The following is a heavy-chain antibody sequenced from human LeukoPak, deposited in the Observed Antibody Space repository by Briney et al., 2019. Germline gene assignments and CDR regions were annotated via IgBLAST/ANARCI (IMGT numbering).Heavy chain of an antibody. D-gene: IGHD3-10*01. J-gene: IGHJ4*02. CDR1: GGSFSSNY. Sequence: SETLSLTCTVSGGSFSSNYWSWIRQAPGKGLEWVWRINTGGGTNYNPYPKRRGITFVDKNKNQFYLQLSSVTAADTAVYYCERYQHYYGSGSYFMSGGYFDYWGQGTLVTVS. CDR3: ERYQHYYGSGSYFMSGGYFDY. CDR2: INTGGGT. V-gene: IGHV4-4*07.